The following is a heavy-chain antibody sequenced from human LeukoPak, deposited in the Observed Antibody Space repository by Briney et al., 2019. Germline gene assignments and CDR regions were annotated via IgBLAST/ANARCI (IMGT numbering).Heavy chain of an antibody. V-gene: IGHV1-69*05. J-gene: IGHJ3*02. D-gene: IGHD1-26*01. CDR1: GGTFSSYA. CDR2: IIPIFGTA. CDR3: ARERRGARDAFDI. Sequence: SVKVSCKASGGTFSSYAISWVRQAPGQGLEWMGGIIPIFGTANYAQKFQGRVTITTDESTSTAYMELSSLRSEDTAVYYCARERRGARDAFDIWGQGTMVTVSS.